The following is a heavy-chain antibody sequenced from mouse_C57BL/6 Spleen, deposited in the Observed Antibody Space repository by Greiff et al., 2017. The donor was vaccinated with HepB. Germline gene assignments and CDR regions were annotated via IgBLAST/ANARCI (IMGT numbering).Heavy chain of an antibody. CDR2: INPSSGYT. V-gene: IGHV1-7*01. CDR1: GYTFTSYW. Sequence: QVQLQQSGAELAKPGASVKLSCKASGYTFTSYWMHWVKQRPGQGLEWIGYINPSSGYTKYNQKFKDKATLTAGKSSSTAYMQLSSLTYEDSAVYYGAKAVGSIDWYFDVWGTGTTVTVSS. J-gene: IGHJ1*03. D-gene: IGHD1-1*01. CDR3: AKAVGSIDWYFDV.